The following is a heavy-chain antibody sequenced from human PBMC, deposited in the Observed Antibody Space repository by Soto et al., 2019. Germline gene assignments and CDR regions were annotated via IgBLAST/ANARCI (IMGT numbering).Heavy chain of an antibody. D-gene: IGHD3-3*01. Sequence: GGSLRLSCAASGFTVSSNYMSWVRQAPGKGLEWVSLLNSGGSTNYADSVKGRFTISRDNSKNTVYLQMNSLRAEDTAVYYCVSGRYDSVRLGMDVWGQGTTVTVSS. CDR1: GFTVSSNY. CDR2: LNSGGST. V-gene: IGHV3-66*01. CDR3: VSGRYDSVRLGMDV. J-gene: IGHJ6*02.